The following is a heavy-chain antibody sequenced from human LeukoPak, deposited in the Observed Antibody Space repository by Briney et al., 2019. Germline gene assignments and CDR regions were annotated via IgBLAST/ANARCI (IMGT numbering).Heavy chain of an antibody. CDR3: ARDWLGDYGDYGDY. D-gene: IGHD4-17*01. CDR2: MNPNSGNT. J-gene: IGHJ4*02. Sequence: ASVKVSCKASGYTFISYDINWVRQATGQGLEWMGWMNPNSGNTAYAQKFQGRVTMTRNTSISTAYMELSSLRSEDTAVYYCARDWLGDYGDYGDYWGQGTLVTVSS. V-gene: IGHV1-8*01. CDR1: GYTFISYD.